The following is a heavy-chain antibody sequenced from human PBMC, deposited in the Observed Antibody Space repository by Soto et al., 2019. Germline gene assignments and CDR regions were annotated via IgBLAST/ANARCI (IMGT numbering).Heavy chain of an antibody. Sequence: SETLSLGCNVSGGSLGGDYWSWIQQPPGKGRGWIGYVFYTGRANYNASLKSRVSISLGTSNYEFSLKLSSVTAAHTAVYYCAMAVYGRMTTSPYDYSVMDVWGPGTTITVSS. CDR1: GGSLGGDY. J-gene: IGHJ6*02. D-gene: IGHD4-4*01. CDR3: AMAVYGRMTTSPYDYSVMDV. CDR2: VFYTGRA. V-gene: IGHV4-59*03.